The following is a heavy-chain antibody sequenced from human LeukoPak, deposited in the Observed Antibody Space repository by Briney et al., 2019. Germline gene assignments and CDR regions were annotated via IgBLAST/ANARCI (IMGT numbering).Heavy chain of an antibody. CDR2: IYYGGST. D-gene: IGHD2-2*01. Sequence: SETLSLTCTVSGGSTSSSSHYWGWIRQPPGKGLEWIGSIYYGGSTYYNPSLKSRVTISVDTSKNQFSLRLSSVTAADTAVYYCARDGGSSFRYFDYWGQGTLVTVSS. V-gene: IGHV4-39*07. CDR3: ARDGGSSFRYFDY. CDR1: GGSTSSSSHY. J-gene: IGHJ4*02.